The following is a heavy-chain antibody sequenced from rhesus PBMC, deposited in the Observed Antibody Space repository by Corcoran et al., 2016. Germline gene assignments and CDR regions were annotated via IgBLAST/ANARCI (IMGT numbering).Heavy chain of an antibody. D-gene: IGHD3-9*01. Sequence: QVQLQESGPAVVKPSETLSLTCAVSGGSISSSNGWSWIRQSPGKGLEWIGGIYGSGGSTEYNPSLKSRVTISKDTSKIQFSLKLSSVTAADTAVYYCARDFTHDYGYYYTPFDYWGQGVLVTVSS. CDR3: ARDFTHDYGYYYTPFDY. V-gene: IGHV4-93*01. CDR2: IYGSGGST. CDR1: GGSISSSNG. J-gene: IGHJ4*01.